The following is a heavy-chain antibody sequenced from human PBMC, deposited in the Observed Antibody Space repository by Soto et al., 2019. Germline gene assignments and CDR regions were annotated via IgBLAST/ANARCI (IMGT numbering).Heavy chain of an antibody. Sequence: GGSLRLSCAASGFTFSSYSMNWVRQAPGKGLEWVSSISSSSSYIYYADSVKGRFTISRDNAKNPLYLQMNSLRAEDTAVYYCARDSGSRYYDILTGYNPGPFDPWGQGTLVTVSS. CDR1: GFTFSSYS. D-gene: IGHD3-9*01. V-gene: IGHV3-21*01. CDR2: ISSSSSYI. CDR3: ARDSGSRYYDILTGYNPGPFDP. J-gene: IGHJ5*02.